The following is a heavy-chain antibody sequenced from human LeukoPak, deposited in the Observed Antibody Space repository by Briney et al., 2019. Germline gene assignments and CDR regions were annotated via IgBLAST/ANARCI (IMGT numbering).Heavy chain of an antibody. J-gene: IGHJ5*02. CDR3: ARGREDYSEDNWFDP. CDR1: GGSISSYY. V-gene: IGHV4-59*12. D-gene: IGHD4-11*01. CDR2: IYYSGST. Sequence: SETLSLTCTVSGGSISSYYWSWIRQPPGKGLEWIGYIYYSGSTNYNPSLKSRVTISVDTSKNQFSLKLSSVTAADTAVYYCARGREDYSEDNWFDPWGQGTLVTVSS.